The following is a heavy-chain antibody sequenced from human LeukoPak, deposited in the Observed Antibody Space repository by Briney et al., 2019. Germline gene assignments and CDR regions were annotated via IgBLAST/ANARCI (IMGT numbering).Heavy chain of an antibody. CDR1: GGSISNFY. D-gene: IGHD2-8*01. V-gene: IGHV4-59*01. CDR2: VFHTGST. J-gene: IGHJ4*02. Sequence: SETLSLTCTVSGGSISNFYWSWIRQPPGKGLEWIGYVFHTGSTNYNPSLASRVTMSVDTSKNQSSLRLSSVTAADTAVYYCARVYRRLLFDYWGQGTPVTVSS. CDR3: ARVYRRLLFDY.